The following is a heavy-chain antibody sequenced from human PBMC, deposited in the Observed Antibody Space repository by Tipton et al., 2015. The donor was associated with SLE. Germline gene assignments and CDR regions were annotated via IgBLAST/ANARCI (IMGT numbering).Heavy chain of an antibody. CDR3: ARLDYTIDY. Sequence: SLRLSCAASGFNFSSYALHWVRQAPGKGLEWVAVISFDGSNKYYADSVKGRFTISRDNSKNTLYLQMNSLRAEDTAVYYCARLDYTIDYWGQGTLVTVSS. CDR2: ISFDGSNK. V-gene: IGHV3-30*04. J-gene: IGHJ4*02. D-gene: IGHD3/OR15-3a*01. CDR1: GFNFSSYA.